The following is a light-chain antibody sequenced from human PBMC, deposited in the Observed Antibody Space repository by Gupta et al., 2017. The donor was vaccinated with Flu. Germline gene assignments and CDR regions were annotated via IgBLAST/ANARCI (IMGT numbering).Light chain of an antibody. J-gene: IGLJ1*01. CDR2: RNN. V-gene: IGLV1-47*01. CDR1: SSNIGVNY. CDR3: ASWDDSLSGSYV. Sequence: QSVLTQQPSASGTPGQRVTISCSGSSSNIGVNYVFWYQQLPGTAPKLLIYRNNQRPSGVPDRFSGSKSGTSASLAISGLRSEDEADYYCASWDDSLSGSYVFGTGTKVTVL.